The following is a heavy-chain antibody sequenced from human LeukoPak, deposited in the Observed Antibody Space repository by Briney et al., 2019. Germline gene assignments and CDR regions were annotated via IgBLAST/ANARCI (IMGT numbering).Heavy chain of an antibody. CDR3: AKGVARFGYGALLDY. V-gene: IGHV3-23*01. J-gene: IGHJ4*02. CDR1: GFTFSNAW. D-gene: IGHD4/OR15-4a*01. Sequence: GGSLRLSCAASGFTFSNAWMSWVRQAPGKGLEWVSAVSTSGGVTYYADSVKGRFTISRDNSKNTQYLQMNSLRTEDTAVYYCAKGVARFGYGALLDYWGQGTLVTVSS. CDR2: VSTSGGVT.